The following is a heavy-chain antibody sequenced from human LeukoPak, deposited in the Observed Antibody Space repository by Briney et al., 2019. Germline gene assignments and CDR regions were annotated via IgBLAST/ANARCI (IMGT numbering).Heavy chain of an antibody. V-gene: IGHV3-7*05. CDR3: ARILSGY. J-gene: IGHJ4*02. D-gene: IGHD3-10*01. CDR1: GFTFSNYW. CDR2: IKQDGSGK. Sequence: AGGSLRLSCAASGFTFSNYWMHWVRQAPGKGLEWVANIKQDGSGKYYVGSVKGRFTISRDNAKNSLYLQMNSLRAEDTAVYYCARILSGYWGQGTLVTVSS.